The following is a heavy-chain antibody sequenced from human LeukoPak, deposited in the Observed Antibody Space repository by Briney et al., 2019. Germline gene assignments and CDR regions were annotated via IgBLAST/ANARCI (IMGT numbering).Heavy chain of an antibody. V-gene: IGHV3-74*01. D-gene: IGHD6-19*01. CDR3: ASDPDSGGWPTFDY. Sequence: GGSLRLSCAASGFAFSRNWMHWVRQAPGKGLVWFSRINSDGSATHYADSVKGLFTISRDNGKNTLYLQMTSLRAEDTAVYYCASDPDSGGWPTFDYWGQGTLVTVSS. J-gene: IGHJ4*02. CDR2: INSDGSAT. CDR1: GFAFSRNW.